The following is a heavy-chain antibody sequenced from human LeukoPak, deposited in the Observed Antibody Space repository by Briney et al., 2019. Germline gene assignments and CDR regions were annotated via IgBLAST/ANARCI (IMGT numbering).Heavy chain of an antibody. V-gene: IGHV3-30-3*01. CDR1: GFTFSSYA. Sequence: PGRSLRLSCATSGFTFSSYAMHWVRQAPGKGLEWVAVISYDGSNKYYADSVKGRFTISRDNSKNTLYLQMNSLRAEDTAVYYCARDSGEMATTYAFDYWAREPWSPSPQ. J-gene: IGHJ4*02. CDR2: ISYDGSNK. D-gene: IGHD5-24*01. CDR3: ARDSGEMATTYAFDY.